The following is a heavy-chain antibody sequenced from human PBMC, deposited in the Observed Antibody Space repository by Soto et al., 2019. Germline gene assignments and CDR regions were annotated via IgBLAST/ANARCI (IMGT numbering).Heavy chain of an antibody. CDR3: ARSLSSSWTEHYYYYGMDV. V-gene: IGHV3-7*03. CDR2: IKQDGSEK. Sequence: LRLSCAASGFTFSSYWMSWVRQAPGKGLEWVANIKQDGSEKYYVDSVKGRFTISRDNAKNSLYLQMNSLRAEDTAVYYCARSLSSSWTEHYYYYGMDVWGQGTTVTVSS. J-gene: IGHJ6*02. CDR1: GFTFSSYW. D-gene: IGHD6-13*01.